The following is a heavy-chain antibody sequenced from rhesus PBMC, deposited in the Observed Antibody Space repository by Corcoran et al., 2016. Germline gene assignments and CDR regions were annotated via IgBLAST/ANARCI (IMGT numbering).Heavy chain of an antibody. CDR2: INSGGGST. Sequence: EVQLVESGGGLAKPGGSLRLSCAASGFTFSSYWMNWVRQAPGKGLEWVSAINSGGGSTYYADSVKVRVTISRDNSKNTLSLQMNSLRAEDTAVDYCAKEWGYSGSDYWGQGVLVTVSS. D-gene: IGHD6-25*01. CDR3: AKEWGYSGSDY. J-gene: IGHJ4*01. V-gene: IGHV3S25*01. CDR1: GFTFSSYW.